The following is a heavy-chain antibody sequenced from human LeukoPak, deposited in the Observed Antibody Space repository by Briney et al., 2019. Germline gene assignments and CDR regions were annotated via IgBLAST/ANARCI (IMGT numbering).Heavy chain of an antibody. CDR2: ISAYNGNT. Sequence: ASVKVSCKASGYTFTSYGISWVRQAPGQGLEWMGWISAYNGNTNYAQKLQGRVTMTTDTSTSTAYMELRSQRSDDTAVYYCARVSLDCSSTSCYWGFDYWGQGTLVTVSS. J-gene: IGHJ4*02. V-gene: IGHV1-18*01. CDR3: ARVSLDCSSTSCYWGFDY. D-gene: IGHD2-2*01. CDR1: GYTFTSYG.